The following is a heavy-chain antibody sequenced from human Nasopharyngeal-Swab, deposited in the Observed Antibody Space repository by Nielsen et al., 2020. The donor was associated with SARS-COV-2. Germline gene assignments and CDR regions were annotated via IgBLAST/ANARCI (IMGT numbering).Heavy chain of an antibody. J-gene: IGHJ6*02. V-gene: IGHV1-69*04. CDR2: IIPILGIA. Sequence: SVKVSCKASGGTFSSYAISWVRQAPGQGLVWMGRIIPILGIANYAQKFQGRVTITADKSTSTAYMELSSLRSEDTAMYYCAGSWRAAAGYYYYYGMDVWGQGTTVTVSS. D-gene: IGHD6-13*01. CDR1: GGTFSSYA. CDR3: AGSWRAAAGYYYYYGMDV.